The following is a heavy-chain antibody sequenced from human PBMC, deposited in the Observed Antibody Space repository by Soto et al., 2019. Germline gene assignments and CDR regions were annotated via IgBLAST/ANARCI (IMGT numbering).Heavy chain of an antibody. CDR1: GFTFTTYT. CDR3: AKDRHPDGICTFDH. Sequence: GGSLRLSCAASGFTFTTYTMNWVRQAPGKGLEWVSAINGGQGRTHYADSVKGRFTISRDNSKNMLFLQMNSLRAEDTAVYYSAKDRHPDGICTFDHWGQGTPVTVSS. J-gene: IGHJ4*02. V-gene: IGHV3-23*01. CDR2: INGGQGRT. D-gene: IGHD2-8*01.